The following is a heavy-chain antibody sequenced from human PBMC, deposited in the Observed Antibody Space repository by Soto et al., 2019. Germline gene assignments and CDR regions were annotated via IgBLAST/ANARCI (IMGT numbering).Heavy chain of an antibody. V-gene: IGHV4-34*01. CDR3: ASLVDWCWFDP. D-gene: IGHD2-15*01. Sequence: QVQLQQWGAGLLKPSETLSLTCAVYGGSFSGYYWSWIRQPPGKGLEWTGEINHSGSTNYNPSLKGRVTPSVDTSRNQFSLKLSSVTAADTAVYYCASLVDWCWFDPWGQGTLVTVSS. CDR1: GGSFSGYY. J-gene: IGHJ5*02. CDR2: INHSGST.